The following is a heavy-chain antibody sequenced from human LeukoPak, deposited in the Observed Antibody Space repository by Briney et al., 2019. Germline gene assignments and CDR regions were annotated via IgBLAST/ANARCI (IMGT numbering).Heavy chain of an antibody. CDR3: ARTVVVVAVTPLDYFDY. CDR1: GGSISSGGYY. CDR2: IYYSGST. J-gene: IGHJ4*02. V-gene: IGHV4-31*03. D-gene: IGHD2-15*01. Sequence: SETLSLTCSVSGGSISSGGYYWSWIRQHPGKGLEWIGYIYYSGSTYYNPSLKSRVTISVDTSKNQFSLKLSSVTAADTAVYYCARTVVVVAVTPLDYFDYWGQGTLVTVSS.